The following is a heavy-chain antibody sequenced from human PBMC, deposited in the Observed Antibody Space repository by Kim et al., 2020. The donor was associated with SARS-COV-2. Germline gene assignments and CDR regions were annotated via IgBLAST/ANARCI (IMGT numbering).Heavy chain of an antibody. D-gene: IGHD3-22*01. CDR1: GFTFTSSA. V-gene: IGHV1-58*01. J-gene: IGHJ4*02. CDR2: IVVGSGNT. CDR3: AADNYYDSSGYQQGY. Sequence: SVKVSFKASGFTFTSSAVQWVRQARGQRLEWIGWIVVGSGNTNYAQKFQERVTITRDMSTSTAYMELSSLRSEDTAVYYCAADNYYDSSGYQQGYWGQGTLVTVSS.